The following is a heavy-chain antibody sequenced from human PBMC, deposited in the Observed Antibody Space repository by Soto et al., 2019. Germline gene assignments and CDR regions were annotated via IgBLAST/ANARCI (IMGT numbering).Heavy chain of an antibody. D-gene: IGHD3-16*02. CDR1: GCSISSNAYY. CDR3: ARHHDYVWGSYRWALDY. V-gene: IGHV4-39*01. Sequence: QLQLQESGPGLVKPSETLSLTCTVSGCSISSNAYYCGWIRQPPGKVLEWFGCMLYSGSTYYSTSLKSRVTMTVATSQNTFSLKLSSVTAEDTAVYYCARHHDYVWGSYRWALDYWGQGTLVTVSS. J-gene: IGHJ4*02. CDR2: MLYSGST.